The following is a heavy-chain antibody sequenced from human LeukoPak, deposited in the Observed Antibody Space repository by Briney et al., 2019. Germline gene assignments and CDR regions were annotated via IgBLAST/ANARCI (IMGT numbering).Heavy chain of an antibody. D-gene: IGHD4-23*01. CDR1: GFTFSSYE. V-gene: IGHV3-48*03. CDR2: ISSSGSTI. CDR3: ARGTLYGGNNAFDI. J-gene: IGHJ3*02. Sequence: PGGSLRLSCAASGFTFSSYEMNWVRQAPGKGLEWVSYISSSGSTIYYADSVKGRFTISRDNAKNSLYLQMNSLRAEDTAVYYCARGTLYGGNNAFDIWGQGTMLTVSS.